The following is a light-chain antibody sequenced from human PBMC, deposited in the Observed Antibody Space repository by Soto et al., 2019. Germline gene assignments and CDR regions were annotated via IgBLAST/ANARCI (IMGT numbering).Light chain of an antibody. Sequence: QAVVTQEPSLTVSPGGTVTLTCGSSTGAVTSGHSPFWFQQKPGQAPRTLISDISNKLSWTPARFSGSLLGGKAALTLSGAQPEDEAEYHCLLSYSGAYWVFGGGTKLTVL. CDR3: LLSYSGAYWV. J-gene: IGLJ3*02. CDR1: TGAVTSGHS. V-gene: IGLV7-46*01. CDR2: DIS.